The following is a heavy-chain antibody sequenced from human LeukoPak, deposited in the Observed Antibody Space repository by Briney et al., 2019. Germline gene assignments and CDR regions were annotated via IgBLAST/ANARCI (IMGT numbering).Heavy chain of an antibody. CDR3: ASVNSALPAEHN. V-gene: IGHV3-7*03. D-gene: IGHD1-1*01. CDR2: IKQDGSEK. Sequence: GCLRLDCAASRLSFSSYWMSWVRQAPGKGLEWVPNIKQDGSEKYYLDSVKGRFTIYRDNARNSLYLQIPSLRAEDAPFYYLASVNSALPAEHNSGPGTLVTLSS. CDR1: RLSFSSYW. J-gene: IGHJ4*02.